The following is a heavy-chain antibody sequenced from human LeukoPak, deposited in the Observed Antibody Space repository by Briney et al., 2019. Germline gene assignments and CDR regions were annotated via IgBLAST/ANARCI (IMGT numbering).Heavy chain of an antibody. Sequence: SETLSLTCAVYGGSFSGYYRSWIRQPPGKGLEWIGEINHSGSTNYNPSLKSRVTISVDTSKNQFSLKLSAVTAADTAVYYCARAAPAFGVVISWFDPWGQGTLVTVSS. CDR1: GGSFSGYY. CDR2: INHSGST. J-gene: IGHJ5*02. D-gene: IGHD3-3*01. CDR3: ARAAPAFGVVISWFDP. V-gene: IGHV4-34*01.